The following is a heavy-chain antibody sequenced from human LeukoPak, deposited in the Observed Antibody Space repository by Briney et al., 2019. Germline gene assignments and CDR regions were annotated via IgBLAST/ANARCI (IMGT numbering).Heavy chain of an antibody. V-gene: IGHV4-4*07. CDR3: ARDLNVAVAGPIFDS. J-gene: IGHJ4*02. Sequence: SGTLSLTCTISGGSISSYYWSWIRQPAGKGLEWIGRTYTTGSTNYNPSLKSRVTMSADTSKNQFSLKLSSVTAADTAVYYCARDLNVAVAGPIFDSWGQGALVTVSS. D-gene: IGHD6-19*01. CDR1: GGSISSYY. CDR2: TYTTGST.